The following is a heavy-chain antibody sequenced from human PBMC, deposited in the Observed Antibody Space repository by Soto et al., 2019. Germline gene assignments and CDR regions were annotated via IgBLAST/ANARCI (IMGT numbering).Heavy chain of an antibody. CDR3: ARGQRGYCSSTSCYRDKYGMDV. Sequence: QVQLQQWGAGLLKPSETLSLTCAVYGGSFSGYYWSWIRQPPGKGLEWIGEINHSGSTNYNPSLKSRVTISVDTSKHQFSLKLSSVTAADTAVYYCARGQRGYCSSTSCYRDKYGMDVWGQGTTVTVSS. V-gene: IGHV4-34*01. CDR2: INHSGST. J-gene: IGHJ6*02. CDR1: GGSFSGYY. D-gene: IGHD2-2*01.